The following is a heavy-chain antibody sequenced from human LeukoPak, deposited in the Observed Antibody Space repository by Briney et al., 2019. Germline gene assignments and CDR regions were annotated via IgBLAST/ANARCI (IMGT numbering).Heavy chain of an antibody. J-gene: IGHJ3*02. V-gene: IGHV3-21*01. Sequence: GGSLRLSCAAFGFTFSSYSMNWVRQAPGKGLEWVSSISSSSSYIYYADSVKGRFTISRDNAKNSLYLQMNSLRAEDTAVYYCARPKAQVWLKHAFDIWGQGTMVTVSS. CDR2: ISSSSSYI. D-gene: IGHD3-22*01. CDR3: ARPKAQVWLKHAFDI. CDR1: GFTFSSYS.